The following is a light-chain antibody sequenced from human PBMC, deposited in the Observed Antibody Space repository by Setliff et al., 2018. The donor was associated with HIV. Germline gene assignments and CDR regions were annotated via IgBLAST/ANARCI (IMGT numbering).Light chain of an antibody. CDR3: SSYTSSGYV. V-gene: IGLV2-14*01. CDR1: SSDVGSYNS. Sequence: QSALTQPASVSGSPGQSITISCTGTSSDVGSYNSVSWFQQHPGKAPKLMIYEVSDRPSGVSNRFSGSNSGNTASLTISGLQAEDEADHYCSSYTSSGYVFGTGTKVTVL. CDR2: EVS. J-gene: IGLJ1*01.